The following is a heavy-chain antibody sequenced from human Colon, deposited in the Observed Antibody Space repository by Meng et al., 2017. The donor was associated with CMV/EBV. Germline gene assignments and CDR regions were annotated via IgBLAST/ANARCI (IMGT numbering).Heavy chain of an antibody. D-gene: IGHD2-21*02. CDR1: GFTFSSYS. CDR3: AKEFVLGTHLDH. J-gene: IGHJ4*02. Sequence: GGSLRLSCAASGFTFSSYSMNWVRQAPGKGLEWVSSISSSSSYIYYADSVKGRFTISRDNAKNSLYLQMNSLRAEDTAVYYCAKEFVLGTHLDHWGQGTLVTVSS. V-gene: IGHV3-21*01. CDR2: ISSSSSYI.